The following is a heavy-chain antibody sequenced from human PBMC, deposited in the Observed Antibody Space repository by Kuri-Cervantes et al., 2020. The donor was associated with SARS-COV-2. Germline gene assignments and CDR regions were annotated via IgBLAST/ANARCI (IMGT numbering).Heavy chain of an antibody. CDR3: GRGYCSNGVCLDS. CDR1: GYTFTSYA. V-gene: IGHV7-4-1*02. CDR2: VDTNTFIA. D-gene: IGHD2-8*01. J-gene: IGHJ4*02. Sequence: ASVKVSCKASGYTFTSYAMHWVRQAPGQRLEWMGWVDTNTFIATYAQGFTGRFVFSLDTSVSTAYLQISSLKAEDTAVYYCGRGYCSNGVCLDSWGQGTLVTVSS.